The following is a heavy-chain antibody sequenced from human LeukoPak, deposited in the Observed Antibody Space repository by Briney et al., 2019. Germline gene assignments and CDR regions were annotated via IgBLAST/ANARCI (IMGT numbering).Heavy chain of an antibody. J-gene: IGHJ5*02. CDR2: IGDDGSNK. V-gene: IGHV3-33*01. D-gene: IGHD2-2*01. Sequence: GGSLRLSCAASGFTLSSYGMHWVRQAPGKGLEWVAVIGDDGSNKYYADSVKGRFTISRDNSKNTLYLQMNSLRAEDTAVYYCARDLGASRGNWFDPWGQGTLVTVSS. CDR1: GFTLSSYG. CDR3: ARDLGASRGNWFDP.